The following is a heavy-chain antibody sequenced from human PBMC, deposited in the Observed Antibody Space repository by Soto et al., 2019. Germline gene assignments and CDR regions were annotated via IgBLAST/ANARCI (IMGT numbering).Heavy chain of an antibody. CDR2: IGVSGDTT. D-gene: IGHD2-2*02. V-gene: IGHV3-23*01. Sequence: GGSLRLSCAASGFTFSNYAMRWVRQAPGKGLEWVSAIGVSGDTTYYADSVKGRFTISRDNSKNTLYLQMVSLRAEDTAVYYCAKPYTPRGTFEYWGQGTQVTVSS. J-gene: IGHJ4*02. CDR3: AKPYTPRGTFEY. CDR1: GFTFSNYA.